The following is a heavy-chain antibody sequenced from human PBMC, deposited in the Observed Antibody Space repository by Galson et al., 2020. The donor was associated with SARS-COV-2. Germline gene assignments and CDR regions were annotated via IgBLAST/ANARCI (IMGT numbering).Heavy chain of an antibody. CDR2: IYYSGST. CDR3: ARGPTTIFGVVTHMDV. Sequence: SETLSLTCTVSGGSISSAGYYWSWLRPHPGKGLEWSGYIYYSGSTYYNPSLKRRVTISVDTSKNQFSLKLSSVTAADTAVYYCARGPTTIFGVVTHMDVWGKGTTVTVSS. V-gene: IGHV4-31*03. CDR1: GGSISSAGYY. J-gene: IGHJ6*03. D-gene: IGHD3-3*01.